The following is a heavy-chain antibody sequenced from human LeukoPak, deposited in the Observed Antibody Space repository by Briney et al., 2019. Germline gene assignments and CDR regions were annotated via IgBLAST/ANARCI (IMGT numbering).Heavy chain of an antibody. J-gene: IGHJ6*03. CDR3: ARHGTYYDILTGYLGPTYYYYMDV. CDR2: IYTGDSDT. Sequence: GESLKISCEGSGYSVISYWVGWVRQLPGKRLEWMGIIYTGDSDTRYSPSFQSQVTISADKSISTAYLQWSSLKASDTAMYYCARHGTYYDILTGYLGPTYYYYMDVWGKGTTVTVSS. D-gene: IGHD3-9*01. CDR1: GYSVISYW. V-gene: IGHV5-51*01.